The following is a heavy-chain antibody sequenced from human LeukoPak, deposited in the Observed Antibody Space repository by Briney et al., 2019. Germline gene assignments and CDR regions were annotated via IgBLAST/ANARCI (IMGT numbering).Heavy chain of an antibody. J-gene: IGHJ4*02. V-gene: IGHV1-2*02. D-gene: IGHD3-22*01. Sequence: ASVKVSCKTSGYTFSGYYMHWVRQAPGQGLEWMGWINPNSGRTNYAQKFQGRVTMTGDTSISTAYMELTRLTSDDTAVYYCARGTYYDSSAYSGVRLFDYWGQGTLVTVSS. CDR1: GYTFSGYY. CDR2: INPNSGRT. CDR3: ARGTYYDSSAYSGVRLFDY.